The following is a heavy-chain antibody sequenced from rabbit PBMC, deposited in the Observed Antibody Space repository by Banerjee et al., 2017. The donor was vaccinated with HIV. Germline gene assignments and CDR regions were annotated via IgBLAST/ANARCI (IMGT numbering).Heavy chain of an antibody. CDR1: GFSVSSGLP. Sequence: QQHLVESGGGLVKPGASLTLTCKASGFSVSSGLPMCWVRQAPGKGLEWIACIDTGGGNTDYASWVNGRFTISSDNAQNTVFLQMNSLTAADRATYFCARGYYIDGAVGWGYVSFDLWGPGTLVTVS. CDR3: ARGYYIDGAVGWGYVSFDL. D-gene: IGHD6-1*01. CDR2: IDTGGGNT. J-gene: IGHJ4*01. V-gene: IGHV1S43*01.